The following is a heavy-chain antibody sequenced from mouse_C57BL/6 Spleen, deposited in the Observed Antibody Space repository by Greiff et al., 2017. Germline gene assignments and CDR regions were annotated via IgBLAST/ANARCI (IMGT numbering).Heavy chain of an antibody. CDR3: ARDTIHYGGAMDY. Sequence: LVESGPGLVKPSQSLSLTCSVTGYSITSGYYWNWIRQFPGNKLEWMGYISYDGSNNYNPSLKNRISITRDTSKNQFFLKLKSVTTEDTATYYCARDTIHYGGAMDYWGQGTSVTVSS. CDR1: GYSITSGYY. D-gene: IGHD1-1*01. CDR2: ISYDGSN. V-gene: IGHV3-6*01. J-gene: IGHJ4*01.